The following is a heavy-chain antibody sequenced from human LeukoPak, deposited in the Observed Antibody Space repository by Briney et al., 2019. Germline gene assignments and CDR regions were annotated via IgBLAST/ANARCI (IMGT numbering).Heavy chain of an antibody. V-gene: IGHV1-2*02. CDR3: GRGTIAVVAADLKTDQ. Sequence: ASVTVSCKASVYTFPGYYMRWIRQAPGHGLEWVAWINLNRGGTNTAQKLQGRVTMTSDTSINNAYMELSSLTFDDTAVYYCGRGTIAVVAADLKTDQWGQGTLVIVSS. CDR2: INLNRGGT. CDR1: VYTFPGYY. D-gene: IGHD2-15*01. J-gene: IGHJ4*02.